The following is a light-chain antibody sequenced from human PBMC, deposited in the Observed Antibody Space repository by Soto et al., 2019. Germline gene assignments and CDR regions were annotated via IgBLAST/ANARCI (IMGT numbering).Light chain of an antibody. CDR1: SSDVGGYNY. V-gene: IGLV2-14*01. Sequence: QSALTQPASVSGSPGQSITISCTGTSSDVGGYNYVSWYQQHPGKAPKLMIYEVSNRPSGVSKRFSGAKSGNTAALTISGRQAEDEADDYCSSYTSSSTHVVFGGGTKLTVL. CDR3: SSYTSSSTHVV. CDR2: EVS. J-gene: IGLJ2*01.